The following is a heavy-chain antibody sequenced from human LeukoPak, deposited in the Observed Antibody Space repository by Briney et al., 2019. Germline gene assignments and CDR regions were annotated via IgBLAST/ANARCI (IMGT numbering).Heavy chain of an antibody. J-gene: IGHJ4*02. V-gene: IGHV3-33*01. D-gene: IGHD1-14*01. CDR3: TRYNNDHFDY. CDR1: GFTFGGYG. Sequence: GGSLRLSCAGSGFTFGGYGMHWFRQTPGKGLEWVAVIAYDGSRAFYTDSVKGRFTISRDNSKNTMSVQMDDLRAEDTVVYYCTRYNNDHFDYWGQGTLVTVSS. CDR2: IAYDGSRA.